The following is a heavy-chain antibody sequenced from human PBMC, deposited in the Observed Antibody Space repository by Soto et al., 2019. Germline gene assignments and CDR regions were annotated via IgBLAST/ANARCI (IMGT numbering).Heavy chain of an antibody. V-gene: IGHV4-34*01. CDR3: ARGLTYYDFWSGPQPSNWFDP. J-gene: IGHJ5*02. CDR2: INHSGST. CDR1: DGSFSGYY. D-gene: IGHD3-3*01. Sequence: SETLSLTCAVYDGSFSGYYWSWIRQPPGKGLEWIGEINHSGSTNYNLSLKSRVTISVDTSKNQFSLKLSSVTAADTAVYYCARGLTYYDFWSGPQPSNWFDPWGQGTLVTVSS.